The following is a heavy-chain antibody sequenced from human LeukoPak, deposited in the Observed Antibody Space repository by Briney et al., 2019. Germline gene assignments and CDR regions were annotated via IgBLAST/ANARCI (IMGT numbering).Heavy chain of an antibody. CDR2: INHSGST. CDR1: GYSISSGYY. D-gene: IGHD1-26*01. J-gene: IGHJ6*03. V-gene: IGHV4-34*01. Sequence: SETLSLTCAVSGYSISSGYYWSWIRQPPGKGLEWIGEINHSGSTNYNPSLKSRVTISVDTSKNQFSLKLSSVTAADTAVYYCARGIGGATTIYYYYYYYMDVWGKGTTVTVSS. CDR3: ARGIGGATTIYYYYYYYMDV.